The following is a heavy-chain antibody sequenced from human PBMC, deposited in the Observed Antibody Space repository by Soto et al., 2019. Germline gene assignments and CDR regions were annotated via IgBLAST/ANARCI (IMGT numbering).Heavy chain of an antibody. J-gene: IGHJ6*02. CDR1: GGSISSSNW. V-gene: IGHV4-4*02. Sequence: QVQLQESGPGLVKPSGTLSVTCAVSGGSISSSNWWNWVRQPPGKGLEWIGEIYHSGSTNYNPSLRSRVTISLDKSKTQFSLRVTSVTAADTAEYYCARAWPSVDSYGSGVMDVWGQGTTVTVSS. D-gene: IGHD5-18*01. CDR3: ARAWPSVDSYGSGVMDV. CDR2: IYHSGST.